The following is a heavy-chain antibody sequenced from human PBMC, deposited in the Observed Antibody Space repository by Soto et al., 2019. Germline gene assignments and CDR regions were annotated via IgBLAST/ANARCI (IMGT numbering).Heavy chain of an antibody. CDR2: ISGSDGST. J-gene: IGHJ4*02. V-gene: IGHV3-23*01. CDR3: AKGISGYNAPLDH. Sequence: EVQLLESGGGLIQPGGSLRLSCSASGFTFSSYAMNWVRQAPGKGLEWVSVISGSDGSTYYADPVKGRFTISRDNSKNTLYVQMNSLRAEDTAVYYCAKGISGYNAPLDHWGQGTRVTVSS. D-gene: IGHD1-20*01. CDR1: GFTFSSYA.